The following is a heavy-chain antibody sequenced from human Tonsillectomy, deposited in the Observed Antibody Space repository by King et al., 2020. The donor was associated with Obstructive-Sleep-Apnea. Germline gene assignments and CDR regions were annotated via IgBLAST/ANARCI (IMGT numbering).Heavy chain of an antibody. J-gene: IGHJ1*01. V-gene: IGHV3-23*04. Sequence: VQLVESGGGLVQPGGSLRLSCAASGFTFRSYAMSWVRQAPGKGLEWVSAISGSGGSTYYADSVKGRFTISRDNSKNTLYLQMNSLRAEDTAIYYCAKGEYRWSQIAEYFQHWGQGTLGTVSS. CDR3: AKGEYRWSQIAEYFQH. D-gene: IGHD2-8*02. CDR1: GFTFRSYA. CDR2: ISGSGGST.